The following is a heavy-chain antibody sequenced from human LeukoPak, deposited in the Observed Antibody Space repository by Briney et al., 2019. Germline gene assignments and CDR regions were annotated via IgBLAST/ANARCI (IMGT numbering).Heavy chain of an antibody. CDR3: ARPEDTYYYDSSGYHSDAFDI. J-gene: IGHJ3*02. CDR1: GYTFTSYG. Sequence: GASVKVSCKASGYTFTSYGISWVRQAPGQGLEWMGWISGYNGNTNYAQNLQGRVTMTTDTSTSTVYMELRSLRSDDTAVYYCARPEDTYYYDSSGYHSDAFDIWGQGTMVTVSS. CDR2: ISGYNGNT. V-gene: IGHV1-18*01. D-gene: IGHD3-22*01.